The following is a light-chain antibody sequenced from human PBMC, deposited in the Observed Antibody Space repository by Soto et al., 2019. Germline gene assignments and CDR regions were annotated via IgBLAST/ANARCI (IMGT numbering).Light chain of an antibody. CDR1: QSASSSY. V-gene: IGKV3-20*01. CDR3: HQYGSSPSYT. Sequence: EIVLTQSPGTLSLSPGERATLSCRASQSASSSYLAWYQQKPGQAPRLLIYGASSRATGIPDRFSGSGSGTDFTLTISRLKPEDFAVYYCHQYGSSPSYTFGQGTKLEIK. CDR2: GAS. J-gene: IGKJ2*01.